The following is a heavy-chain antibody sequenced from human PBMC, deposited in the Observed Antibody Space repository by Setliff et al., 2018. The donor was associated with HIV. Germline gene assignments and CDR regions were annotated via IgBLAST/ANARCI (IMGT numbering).Heavy chain of an antibody. D-gene: IGHD3-9*01. V-gene: IGHV1-3*01. Sequence: ASVKVSCKASGYTFTTYAIHWVRQAPGQRLEFMGWINAGNGNTKYSQRFQGRVTITIDTSASTAYMELSSLRSEDTAVYYCAREHDSLTGYSCDFWGQGTLVTVSS. CDR2: INAGNGNT. J-gene: IGHJ4*02. CDR1: GYTFTTYA. CDR3: AREHDSLTGYSCDF.